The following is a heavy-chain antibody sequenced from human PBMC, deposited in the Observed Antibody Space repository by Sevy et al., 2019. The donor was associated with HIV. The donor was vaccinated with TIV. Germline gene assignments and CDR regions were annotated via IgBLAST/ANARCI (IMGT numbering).Heavy chain of an antibody. J-gene: IGHJ4*02. V-gene: IGHV4-59*08. Sequence: SETLSLTCTVSGGSITSLYWNWIRQPPGKGLEWFANIYYNRNNNYNPSLKSRVTLSLDTSKNQLSLRLSSVTAADTAMYYCAGENAWGRGYSWGQGTLVTVSS. CDR2: IYYNRNN. CDR1: GGSITSLY. CDR3: AGENAWGRGYS. D-gene: IGHD1-26*01.